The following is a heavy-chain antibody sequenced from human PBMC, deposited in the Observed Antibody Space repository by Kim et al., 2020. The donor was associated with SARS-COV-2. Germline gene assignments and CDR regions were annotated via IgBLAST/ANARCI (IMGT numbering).Heavy chain of an antibody. V-gene: IGHV3-53*01. J-gene: IGHJ4*02. CDR1: DFSVTTYD. CDR3: ARDWGAFGH. CDR2: IYTDGST. Sequence: GGSLRLSCAASDFSVTTYDMSWVRQAPGKGLDCVSVIYTDGSTYYAGPARGRFTISRDSSKNTIYLQMNSLGAEDTAVYYCARDWGAFGHWGQGTLVAV. D-gene: IGHD3-3*02.